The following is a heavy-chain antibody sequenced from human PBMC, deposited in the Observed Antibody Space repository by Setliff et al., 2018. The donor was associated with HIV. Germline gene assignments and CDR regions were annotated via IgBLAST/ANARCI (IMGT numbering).Heavy chain of an antibody. D-gene: IGHD4-4*01. Sequence: GGSLRLSCAASGLTFSKAWMNWVRQAPGKGLEWVARSRSKTDGGTVYYAAPVKGRFTISRDDSKNTLYLQMNSLKTEDTAVYYCTTGVTSPDYWGLGTLVTVSS. CDR3: TTGVTSPDY. CDR1: GLTFSKAW. J-gene: IGHJ4*02. V-gene: IGHV3-15*07. CDR2: SRSKTDGGTV.